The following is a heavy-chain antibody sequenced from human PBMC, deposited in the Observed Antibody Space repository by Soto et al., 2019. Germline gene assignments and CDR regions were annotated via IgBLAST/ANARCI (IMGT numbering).Heavy chain of an antibody. CDR3: AFQLLSVDY. CDR1: GGTFSSYT. D-gene: IGHD2-2*01. Sequence: QVQLVQSGAEVKKPGSSVKVSCKASGGTFSSYTISWVRQAPGQGLEWMGRIIPILGIANYAQKFQGRVTITADKSTSTAYMELRSLRSEDRAVYYCAFQLLSVDYWGQGTLVTVSS. V-gene: IGHV1-69*02. CDR2: IIPILGIA. J-gene: IGHJ4*02.